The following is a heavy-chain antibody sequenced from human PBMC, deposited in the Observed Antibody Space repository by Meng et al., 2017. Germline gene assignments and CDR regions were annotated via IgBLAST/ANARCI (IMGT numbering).Heavy chain of an antibody. Sequence: VPPVQSGAEVKKPGASVKVSCKASGYTFTGYYMHWVRQAPGQGLEWMGRINPNSGGTNYAQKFQGRVTMTRDTSINTAYMELSGLRSDDTVMYYCARDEDISAAGKLFGDYWGQGTLVTVSS. CDR2: INPNSGGT. CDR1: GYTFTGYY. V-gene: IGHV1-2*05. J-gene: IGHJ4*02. CDR3: ARDEDISAAGKLFGDY. D-gene: IGHD6-25*01.